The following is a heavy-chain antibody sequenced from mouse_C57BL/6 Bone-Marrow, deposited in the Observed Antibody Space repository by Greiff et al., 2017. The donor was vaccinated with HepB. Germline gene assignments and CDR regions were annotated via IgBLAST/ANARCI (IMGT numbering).Heavy chain of an antibody. Sequence: EVKVVESGGDLVKPGGSLKLSCAASGFTFSSYGMSWVRQTPDKRLEWVATISSGGSYYYYPDSVKGRFTISRDNAKNTLYLQMSSLKSEDTAMYYCARPPYYGDEDYAMDDWGQGTSVTVSS. CDR3: ARPPYYGDEDYAMDD. CDR2: ISSGGSYY. J-gene: IGHJ4*01. V-gene: IGHV5-6*01. D-gene: IGHD1-1*01. CDR1: GFTFSSYG.